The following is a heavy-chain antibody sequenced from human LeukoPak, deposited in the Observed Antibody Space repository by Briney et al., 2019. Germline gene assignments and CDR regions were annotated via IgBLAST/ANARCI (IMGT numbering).Heavy chain of an antibody. CDR3: ARGGGYHGWIDP. J-gene: IGHJ5*02. CDR2: INEDGSEK. Sequence: PGGSLRLSCAASGFTFSSYWMSWVRQAPGKGLEWVANINEDGSEKYYVDSVKGRFTISRDDAKNSLYLQMNSLRAENTAVYYCARGGGYHGWIDPWGQGTLVTVSS. D-gene: IGHD1-26*01. CDR1: GFTFSSYW. V-gene: IGHV3-7*01.